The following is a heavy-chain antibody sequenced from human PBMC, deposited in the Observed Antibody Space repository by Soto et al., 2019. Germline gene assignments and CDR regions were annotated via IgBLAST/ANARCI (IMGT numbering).Heavy chain of an antibody. V-gene: IGHV3-23*01. D-gene: IGHD6-13*01. CDR3: AKGGVAAARGYFDH. Sequence: GGSLRLSCAASGFNFRSYGLSWVRQAPGKGLEWVSDISGSGSVTNYADSVKGRFTISRDNSNNTLTLQMDSLRAEDTAVYYCAKGGVAAARGYFDHWGQGTRVTVSS. CDR1: GFNFRSYG. CDR2: ISGSGSVT. J-gene: IGHJ4*02.